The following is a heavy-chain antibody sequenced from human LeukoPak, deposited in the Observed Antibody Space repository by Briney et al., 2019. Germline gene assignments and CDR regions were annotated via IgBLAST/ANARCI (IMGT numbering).Heavy chain of an antibody. CDR2: ISYDGSNK. CDR3: AKYGHCSSTSCLSVYYYYGMDV. CDR1: GFTFTTSA. V-gene: IGHV3-30-3*02. Sequence: PGGSLRLSCAASGFTFTTSAMHWVRQAPGKGLEWVAVISYDGSNKYYADSVKGRFTISRDNSKNTLYLQMNSLRAEDTAVYYCAKYGHCSSTSCLSVYYYYGMDVWGQGTTVTVSS. D-gene: IGHD2-2*01. J-gene: IGHJ6*02.